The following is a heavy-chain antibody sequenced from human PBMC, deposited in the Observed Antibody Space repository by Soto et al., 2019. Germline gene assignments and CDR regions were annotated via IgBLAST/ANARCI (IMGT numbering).Heavy chain of an antibody. CDR3: ATDGYSGYDPHQPLDY. J-gene: IGHJ4*02. D-gene: IGHD5-12*01. CDR1: GYTLTELS. CDR2: FDPEDGET. V-gene: IGHV1-24*01. Sequence: EASVKVSCKISGYTLTELSMHWVRQAPGKGLEWMGGFDPEDGETIYAQKYQGRVTMTEDTSTDTAYMELSSLRSEDTAVYYCATDGYSGYDPHQPLDYWGQGTLVTVSS.